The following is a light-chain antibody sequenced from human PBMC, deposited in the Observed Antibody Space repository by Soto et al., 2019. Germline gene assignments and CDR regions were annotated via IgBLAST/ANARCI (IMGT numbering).Light chain of an antibody. CDR1: QSVSSY. CDR2: GAS. CDR3: QQYGSSRQT. J-gene: IGKJ1*01. V-gene: IGKV3-20*01. Sequence: DIVLTQSPATLSLSPGQTATLXXRASQSVSSYLAWYQQKPGQAPRXVIYGASSRATGIPDRFTGSGSGTDFTLTISRLEPEDFAVYYCQQYGSSRQTFGQGTKVDIK.